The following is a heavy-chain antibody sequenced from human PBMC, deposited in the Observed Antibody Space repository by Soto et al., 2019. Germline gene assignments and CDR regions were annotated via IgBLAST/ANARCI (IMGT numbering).Heavy chain of an antibody. J-gene: IGHJ6*02. CDR1: GYTLTELS. D-gene: IGHD1-26*01. V-gene: IGHV1-24*01. CDR3: ATDRVGATWSRYYYYGMDV. CDR2: FDPEDGGT. Sequence: GASVKVSCKVSGYTLTELSMHWVRQAPGKGLEWMGGFDPEDGGTIYAQKFQGRVTMTEDTSTDTAYMELSSLRSEDTAVYYCATDRVGATWSRYYYYGMDVWGQGTTVTVSS.